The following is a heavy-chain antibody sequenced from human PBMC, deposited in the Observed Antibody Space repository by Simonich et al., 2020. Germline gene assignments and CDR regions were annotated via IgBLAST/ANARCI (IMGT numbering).Heavy chain of an antibody. J-gene: IGHJ2*01. D-gene: IGHD7-27*01. V-gene: IGHV1-2*02. CDR1: GYTFTGYY. CDR3: ARDELGIQHWYFDL. CDR2: INPDSGGT. Sequence: QVQLVQSGAEVKKPGASVKVSCTASGYTFTGYYMHWRRQAPGQGLVGMGGINPDSGGTNYAQKVKGRVTMTRDTSISTAYMELSRLRSDDTAVYYCARDELGIQHWYFDLWGRGTLVTVSS.